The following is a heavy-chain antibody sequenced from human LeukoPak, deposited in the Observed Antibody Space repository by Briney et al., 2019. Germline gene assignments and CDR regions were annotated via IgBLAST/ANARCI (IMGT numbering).Heavy chain of an antibody. J-gene: IGHJ4*02. CDR1: GFTFSSYG. D-gene: IGHD4-17*01. CDR3: ARDRYGDRISFDYCFDY. V-gene: IGHV3-33*01. Sequence: GGSLRLSCAASGFTFSSYGMHWVRQAPGKGLEWVADIWYDGNNKYYADSVKGRFTISRDNSKNTLYLQMNSLRAEDTAVYYCARDRYGDRISFDYCFDYWGQGTLVTVSS. CDR2: IWYDGNNK.